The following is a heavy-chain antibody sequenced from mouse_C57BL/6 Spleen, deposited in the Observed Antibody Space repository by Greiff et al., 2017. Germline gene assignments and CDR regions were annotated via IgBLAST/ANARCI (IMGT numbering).Heavy chain of an antibody. CDR2: IFPGSGST. Sequence: QVQLQQSGPELVKPGASVKISCKASGYTFTDYYINWVKQRPGQGLEWIGWIFPGSGSTYYNEKFKGKATLTVDKSSSTAYMLLSSLTSEDSAVYFCARGRGNDYDGGNYAMDYWGQGTSVTVSS. V-gene: IGHV1-75*01. CDR1: GYTFTDYY. D-gene: IGHD2-4*01. J-gene: IGHJ4*01. CDR3: ARGRGNDYDGGNYAMDY.